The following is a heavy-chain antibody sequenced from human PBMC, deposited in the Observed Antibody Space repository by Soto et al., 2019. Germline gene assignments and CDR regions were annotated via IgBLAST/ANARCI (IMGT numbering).Heavy chain of an antibody. J-gene: IGHJ4*02. CDR3: ARDRAMDDY. V-gene: IGHV3-7*05. D-gene: IGHD5-18*01. CDR1: GFTLSSYW. Sequence: GGSLRLSCAASGFTLSSYWMNWVRQAPGKGLEWVANIKQDGSEKNYVDSVKGRFTISRDNAKNSLYLQMNSLRAEDTAVYYCARDRAMDDYWGQGTLVTVSS. CDR2: IKQDGSEK.